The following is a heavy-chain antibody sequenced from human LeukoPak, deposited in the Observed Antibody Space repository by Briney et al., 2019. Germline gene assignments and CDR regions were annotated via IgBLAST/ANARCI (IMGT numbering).Heavy chain of an antibody. CDR1: GFTFSTYW. Sequence: GGSLRLSCAASGFTFSTYWMHWVRQAPGKGLEWVSRINPDGITTTCADSVKGRFTISRDNAKNTLFLQMNTLRAEDTAVYYCAKDRPYYYDSSGYEAFDIWGQGTMVTVSS. CDR3: AKDRPYYYDSSGYEAFDI. CDR2: INPDGITT. D-gene: IGHD3-22*01. V-gene: IGHV3-74*01. J-gene: IGHJ3*02.